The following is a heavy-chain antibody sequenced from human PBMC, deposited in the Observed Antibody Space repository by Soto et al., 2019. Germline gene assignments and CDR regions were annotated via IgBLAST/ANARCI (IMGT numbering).Heavy chain of an antibody. J-gene: IGHJ6*02. CDR2: IYHSGTT. Sequence: QVQLQESGPGLVKPSETLSLTCTVSGGSLSPYYWSWIRQPPGKGLEWIGYIYHSGTTNYNPSLESRVSISVDTSKNHVSLKLSSVTAADPAVYYCASGGRYRYAMDVWGQGTTVSVSS. CDR3: ASGGRYRYAMDV. CDR1: GGSLSPYY. V-gene: IGHV4-59*01. D-gene: IGHD1-1*01.